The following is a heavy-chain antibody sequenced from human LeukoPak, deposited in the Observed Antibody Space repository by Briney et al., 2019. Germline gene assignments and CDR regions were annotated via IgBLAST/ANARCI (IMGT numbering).Heavy chain of an antibody. CDR3: ASAGDYGY. J-gene: IGHJ4*02. CDR1: GFTFSSYG. CDR2: ISYDGSNK. Sequence: GRSLRLSCAASGFTFSSYGMHWVRQAPGKGLEWVAVISYDGSNKYYADSVKGRFTISRDNAKNTLYLQMNSLRAEDTAVYYCASAGDYGYWGQGTLVTVSS. V-gene: IGHV3-30*03. D-gene: IGHD4-17*01.